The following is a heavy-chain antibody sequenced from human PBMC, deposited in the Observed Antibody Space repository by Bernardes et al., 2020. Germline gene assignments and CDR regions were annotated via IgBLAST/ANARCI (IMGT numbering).Heavy chain of an antibody. Sequence: ASMKVSCKASGYTFTSYDINWVRQATGQGLEWMGWMNPNSGNTGYAQKFQGRVTMTRNTSISTAYMELSSLRSEDTAVYYCARACSSASRNYYGMDVGGKGTTVTVSS. CDR2: MNPNSGNT. V-gene: IGHV1-8*01. D-gene: IGHD6-6*01. CDR1: GYTFTSYD. J-gene: IGHJ6*04. CDR3: ARACSSASRNYYGMDV.